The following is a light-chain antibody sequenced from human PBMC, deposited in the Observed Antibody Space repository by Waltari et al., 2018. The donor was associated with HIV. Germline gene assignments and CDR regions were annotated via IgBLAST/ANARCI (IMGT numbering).Light chain of an antibody. V-gene: IGLV2-14*03. CDR3: GAYTGSSNLGL. CDR2: NVN. Sequence: QSTLTQPASASGSPGQSITISCTGTRNDLGRYEYASWYQQHPGKAPKRIIYNVNRRPTGVSDRFSGSKSGNTASLTISGLQPEDEADYYCGAYTGSSNLGLFGGGTKLTVL. J-gene: IGLJ2*01. CDR1: RNDLGRYEY.